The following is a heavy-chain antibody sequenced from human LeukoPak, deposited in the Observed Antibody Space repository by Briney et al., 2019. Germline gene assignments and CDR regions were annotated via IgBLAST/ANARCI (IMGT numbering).Heavy chain of an antibody. D-gene: IGHD2-15*01. Sequence: ASVKVSCKASGGTFSSYAISWVRQAPGQGVEWMGRIIPIFGTANYAQKFQGRVTITTDESTSTAYMELSSLRSEDTAVYYCARDTRADCSGGSCYPLYYYYYMDVWGQGTTVTVSS. J-gene: IGHJ6*03. CDR2: IIPIFGTA. CDR3: ARDTRADCSGGSCYPLYYYYYMDV. V-gene: IGHV1-69*05. CDR1: GGTFSSYA.